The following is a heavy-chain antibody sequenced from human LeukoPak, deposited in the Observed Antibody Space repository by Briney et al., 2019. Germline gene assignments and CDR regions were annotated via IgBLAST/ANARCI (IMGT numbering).Heavy chain of an antibody. Sequence: GASVKVSCKASGYPFTSYYMHWVRQAPGQGLEWMRIINPSGGSTSYAQKFQGRVTMTRDTSTSTVYMELSSLRSEDTAVYYCARGDCSGGSCYRFDYWGQGTLVTVSS. D-gene: IGHD2-15*01. CDR2: INPSGGST. CDR1: GYPFTSYY. CDR3: ARGDCSGGSCYRFDY. V-gene: IGHV1-46*01. J-gene: IGHJ4*02.